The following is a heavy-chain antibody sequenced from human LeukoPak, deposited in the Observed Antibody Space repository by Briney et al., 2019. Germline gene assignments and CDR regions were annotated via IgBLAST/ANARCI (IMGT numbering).Heavy chain of an antibody. D-gene: IGHD3-9*01. CDR1: GFTFSSYW. Sequence: GGSLRLSCAASGFTFSSYWMHWVRQAPGKGLVWVSRSNSDGSSTSYADSVKGRFTISRDNAKNTLYLQMNSLRAEDTAVYYCARENDILTGYSGWFDPWGQGTLVTVSS. CDR2: SNSDGSST. V-gene: IGHV3-74*01. J-gene: IGHJ5*02. CDR3: ARENDILTGYSGWFDP.